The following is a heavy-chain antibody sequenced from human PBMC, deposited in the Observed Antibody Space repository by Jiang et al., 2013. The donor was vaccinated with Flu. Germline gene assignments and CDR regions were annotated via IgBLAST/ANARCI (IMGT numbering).Heavy chain of an antibody. Sequence: KSRVTISVDTSKNQFSLKLSSVTAADTAVYYCARGPRPYSSGWHDYWGQGTLVTVSS. V-gene: IGHV4-34*01. D-gene: IGHD6-19*01. CDR3: ARGPRPYSSGWHDY. J-gene: IGHJ4*02.